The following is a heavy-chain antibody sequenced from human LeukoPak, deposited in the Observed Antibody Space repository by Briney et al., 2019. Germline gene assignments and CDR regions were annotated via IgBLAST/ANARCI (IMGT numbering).Heavy chain of an antibody. CDR2: IIPLFGTA. J-gene: IGHJ6*03. D-gene: IGHD4-17*01. Sequence: SVKVSCKASGGTFSSYAISWVRQAPGQGLEWMGGIIPLFGTANYAQKLQGRVTITTDESTSTAYMELSSLRSEDTAVYYCARVHRSALTTVITPWYYYMDVWGKGTTVTVSS. V-gene: IGHV1-69*05. CDR3: ARVHRSALTTVITPWYYYMDV. CDR1: GGTFSSYA.